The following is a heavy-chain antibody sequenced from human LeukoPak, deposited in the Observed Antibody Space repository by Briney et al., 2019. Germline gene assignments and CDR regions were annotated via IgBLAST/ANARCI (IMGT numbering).Heavy chain of an antibody. Sequence: GASVKVSCKASGYTFTGYYMHWVRQAPGQGLEWMGWINPNSGGTNYAQKFQGRVTMTRDTSISTAYMELSRLRSDDTAVYYCARNYDSSGYYLWTPHGIDYWGQGTLVTVSS. CDR3: ARNYDSSGYYLWTPHGIDY. CDR1: GYTFTGYY. CDR2: INPNSGGT. D-gene: IGHD3-22*01. J-gene: IGHJ4*02. V-gene: IGHV1-2*02.